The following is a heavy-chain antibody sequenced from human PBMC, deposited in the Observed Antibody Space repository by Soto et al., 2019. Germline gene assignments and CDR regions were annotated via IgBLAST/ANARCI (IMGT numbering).Heavy chain of an antibody. D-gene: IGHD6-6*01. V-gene: IGHV4-30-4*01. Sequence: SETLSLTCTVSGGSISSRAYYWRCTRQPPVKRLEWLGYIYYSGSTYYNPSLKSRVTISLDTSKNQFSLKLRSVTAPDTAVYYCARALDGGDRSSSENWFEPLGQGTLVAAST. J-gene: IGHJ5*02. CDR1: GGSISSRAYY. CDR3: ARALDGGDRSSSENWFEP. CDR2: IYYSGST.